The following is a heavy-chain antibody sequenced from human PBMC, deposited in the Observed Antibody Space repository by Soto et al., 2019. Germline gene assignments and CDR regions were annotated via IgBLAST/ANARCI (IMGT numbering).Heavy chain of an antibody. CDR3: VPTRDAFDI. J-gene: IGHJ3*02. CDR1: GFTFSSYA. CDR2: LSSNGGST. Sequence: GGSLRLSCSASGFTFSSYAMHWVRQAPGKGLEYVSALSSNGGSTYYADSVKGRFTISRDNSKNTLYLQMSSLRAEDTAVYYCVPTRDAFDIWGQGTMVTVSS. V-gene: IGHV3-64D*06.